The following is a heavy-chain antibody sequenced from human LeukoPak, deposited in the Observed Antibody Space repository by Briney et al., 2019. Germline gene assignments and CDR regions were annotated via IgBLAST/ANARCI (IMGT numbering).Heavy chain of an antibody. V-gene: IGHV3-11*01. D-gene: IGHD3-22*01. CDR1: GFTFSDYY. CDR3: ARDLYYDSSGLPGY. Sequence: GGSLRLSCAASGFTFSDYYMSWIRQAPGKGLEWASYISSSGSTIYYADSVKGRFTISRDNAKNSLYLQMNSLRAEDTAVYYCARDLYYDSSGLPGYWGQGTLVTLSS. J-gene: IGHJ4*02. CDR2: ISSSGSTI.